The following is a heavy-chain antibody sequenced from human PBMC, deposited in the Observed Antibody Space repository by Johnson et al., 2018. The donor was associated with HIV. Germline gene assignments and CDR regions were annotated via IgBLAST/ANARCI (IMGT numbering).Heavy chain of an antibody. D-gene: IGHD2-15*01. CDR3: AKVGGGGFDI. J-gene: IGHJ3*02. CDR1: RFTFTSYA. V-gene: IGHV3-23*04. Sequence: VQLVESGGGLVQPGGSLRLSCAASRFTFTSYAMSWVRQAPGKGLEWVSVISNSGGDTYYAASVKGRFTISRDNSKNTLYLQMNGLRADDTAVYYCAKVGGGGFDIWGQGTIVTVCS. CDR2: ISNSGGDT.